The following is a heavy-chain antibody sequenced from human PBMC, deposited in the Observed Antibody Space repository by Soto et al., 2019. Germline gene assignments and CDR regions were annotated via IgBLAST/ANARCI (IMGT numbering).Heavy chain of an antibody. CDR1: GFTVSSKY. CDR2: IQSGGPT. CDR3: ARDDVLCDGGRCYGVPLDV. D-gene: IGHD2-15*01. V-gene: IGHV3-66*01. J-gene: IGHJ6*02. Sequence: EVHLVESGGGLVQPGGSLRLSCAASGFTVSSKYMSWVRQAPGKGLEWVSLIQSGGPTYYADSVKGRFTISRDTSENTLHLQMDSLRAEDTAVYYCARDDVLCDGGRCYGVPLDVWGQGTTVTVSS.